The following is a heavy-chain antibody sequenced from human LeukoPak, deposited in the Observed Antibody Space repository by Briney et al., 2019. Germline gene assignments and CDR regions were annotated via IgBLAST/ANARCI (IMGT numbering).Heavy chain of an antibody. CDR3: AKGRGVKGADTAMAQYYFDY. D-gene: IGHD5-18*01. J-gene: IGHJ4*02. V-gene: IGHV3-33*03. CDR2: IWYGGSNK. Sequence: GGSLRLSCPASGFTFSSYGMHWVRQAPGKGLEWVAVIWYGGSNKYYADSVRGRFTISRDNSKNTLYLQMNSLRAEDTAVYYCAKGRGVKGADTAMAQYYFDYWGQGTLVTVSS. CDR1: GFTFSSYG.